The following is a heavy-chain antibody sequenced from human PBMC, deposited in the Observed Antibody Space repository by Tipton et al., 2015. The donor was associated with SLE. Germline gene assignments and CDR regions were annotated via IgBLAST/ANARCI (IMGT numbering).Heavy chain of an antibody. Sequence: GLVKPSETLSLTCAVYGGSFSVHYWTWSWIRQPPGKGLEWIGNIYYSGSTNYNPSLKSRVTISVDMSKNQFSLKLSSVTAADTAVYYCARVGLGRDYYYYYYAMDVWGQGTTVTVSS. CDR2: IYYSGST. CDR1: GGSFSVHY. J-gene: IGHJ6*02. CDR3: ARVGLGRDYYYYYYAMDV. D-gene: IGHD7-27*01. V-gene: IGHV4-59*11.